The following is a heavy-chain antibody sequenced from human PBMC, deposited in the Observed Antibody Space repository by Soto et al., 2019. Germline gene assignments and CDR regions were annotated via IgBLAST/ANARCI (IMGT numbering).Heavy chain of an antibody. V-gene: IGHV1-69*01. J-gene: IGHJ6*02. CDR1: GGHFDRFA. CDR3: GRGEDDYGGFGSMDV. D-gene: IGHD3-10*01. Sequence: QVQLVQSGAEVKKPGSSVKLSCRASGGHFDRFALSWLRQAHGQGLEWMGGIIPFLSATSYAQKFQGRVTITADESARTLYLELRRLTSDDTAVYYLGRGEDDYGGFGSMDVWGQGTSVTVSS. CDR2: IIPFLSAT.